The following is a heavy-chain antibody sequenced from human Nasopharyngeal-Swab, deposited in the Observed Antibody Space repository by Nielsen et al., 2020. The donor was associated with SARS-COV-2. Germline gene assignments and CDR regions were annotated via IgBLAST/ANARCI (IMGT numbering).Heavy chain of an antibody. CDR1: GFPFSSYA. CDR3: AKTMGARKGVTNWFDP. CDR2: ISGSGGST. J-gene: IGHJ5*02. Sequence: LSLTCAASGFPFSSYAMSWVRQAPGKGLEWVSAISGSGGSTYYADSVKGRFTIFRDNSKNTLYLQMNSLRAEDTAVYYCAKTMGARKGVTNWFDPWGQGTLVTVSS. D-gene: IGHD1-26*01. V-gene: IGHV3-23*01.